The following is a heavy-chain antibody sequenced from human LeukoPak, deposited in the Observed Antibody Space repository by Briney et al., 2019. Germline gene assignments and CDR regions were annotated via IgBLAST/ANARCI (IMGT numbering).Heavy chain of an antibody. J-gene: IGHJ5*02. V-gene: IGHV1-3*01. CDR1: GYTFTSYA. Sequence: ASVKVSCKASGYTFTSYAVHWVRQAPGQRLEWMGWINAGNGNTKYSQKFQGRVTITRDTSASTAYMELSSLRSEDTAVYYCARDEKGSGYNWFDPWGQGTLVTVSS. CDR3: ARDEKGSGYNWFDP. CDR2: INAGNGNT. D-gene: IGHD3-10*01.